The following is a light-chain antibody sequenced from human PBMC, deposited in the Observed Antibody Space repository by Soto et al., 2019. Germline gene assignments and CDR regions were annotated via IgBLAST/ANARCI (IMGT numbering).Light chain of an antibody. CDR2: DVS. V-gene: IGLV2-23*02. Sequence: QSVLTQPASVSGSPGQSITISCTGTNSDVGGHNFVSWYQQYPGKAPKFMIYDVSERPSGVSNRFSGSKSGNTASLTISGLQAEDEADYYCCSLAGDTSPYGLGTGPEVTV. CDR3: CSLAGDTSPYG. J-gene: IGLJ1*01. CDR1: NSDVGGHNF.